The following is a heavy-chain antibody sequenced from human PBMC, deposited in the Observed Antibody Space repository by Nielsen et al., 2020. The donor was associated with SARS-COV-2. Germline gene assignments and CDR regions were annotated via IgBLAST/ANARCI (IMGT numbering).Heavy chain of an antibody. J-gene: IGHJ6*02. CDR2: ISSSSSYI. D-gene: IGHD3-3*01. CDR1: GFTFSSYA. V-gene: IGHV3-21*01. Sequence: GESLKISCAASGFTFSSYAMHWVRQAPGKGLEWVSSISSSSSYIYYADSVKGRFTISRDNAKNSLYLQMNSLRAEDTAVYYCARVHDYDFWSIYYYGMDVWGQGTTVTVSS. CDR3: ARVHDYDFWSIYYYGMDV.